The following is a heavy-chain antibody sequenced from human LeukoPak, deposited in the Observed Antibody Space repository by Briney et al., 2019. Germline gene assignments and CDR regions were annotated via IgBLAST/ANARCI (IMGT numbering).Heavy chain of an antibody. D-gene: IGHD2-2*01. V-gene: IGHV4-34*01. Sequence: SETLSLTCAVYGGSFSGYYWSWIRQPPGKGLEWIGEINHSGSTNYNPSLKSRVTISVDTSKNQFSLKLSSVTAADTAVYYCARHGIVVVPATHNTHTRTPYYYYYMDVWGKGTTVTVSS. CDR2: INHSGST. CDR3: ARHGIVVVPATHNTHTRTPYYYYYMDV. J-gene: IGHJ6*03. CDR1: GGSFSGYY.